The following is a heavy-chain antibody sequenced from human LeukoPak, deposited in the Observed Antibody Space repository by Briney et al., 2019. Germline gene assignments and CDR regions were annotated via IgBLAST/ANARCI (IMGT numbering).Heavy chain of an antibody. CDR3: AKEVGSGYDFFDY. V-gene: IGHV3-23*01. Sequence: GGSLRLSCAASGVTFTSSAMTWVRQAPGKGLEWVSDISGSGDSSYYADSVKGRFTISRDNSKNTLYLQMNSLRADDTAVYYCAKEVGSGYDFFDYWGQGTLVTVSS. CDR1: GVTFTSSA. D-gene: IGHD5-12*01. CDR2: ISGSGDSS. J-gene: IGHJ4*02.